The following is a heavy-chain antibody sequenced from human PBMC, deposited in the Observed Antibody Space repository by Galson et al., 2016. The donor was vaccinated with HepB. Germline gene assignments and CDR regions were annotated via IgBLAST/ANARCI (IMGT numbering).Heavy chain of an antibody. CDR3: ARDPGLRNGMGG. D-gene: IGHD4-17*01. J-gene: IGHJ6*04. Sequence: SLRLSCAVSGFTVSSDYMSWVRQAPGKELEWVSVIYSGGDTYYADSVKGRFTISRDSSKNTLYLQMSSLRTEDTAVYFCARDPGLRNGMGGWGKGTTVTVSS. V-gene: IGHV3-66*02. CDR2: IYSGGDT. CDR1: GFTVSSDY.